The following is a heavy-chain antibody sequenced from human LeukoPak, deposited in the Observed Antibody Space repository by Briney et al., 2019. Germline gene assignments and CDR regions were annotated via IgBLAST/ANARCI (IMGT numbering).Heavy chain of an antibody. D-gene: IGHD3-10*01. J-gene: IGHJ4*02. CDR2: IYYSGST. CDR1: GGSISSYY. CDR3: ARADYYGSGSTDY. Sequence: SETLSLTCTVSGGSISSYYWSWIRQPPGKGLEWIGYIYYSGSTNYNPSLKSRVTISVDTSKNQFSLKLSSVTAADTAVYYCARADYYGSGSTDYWGQGTLVTVSS. V-gene: IGHV4-59*01.